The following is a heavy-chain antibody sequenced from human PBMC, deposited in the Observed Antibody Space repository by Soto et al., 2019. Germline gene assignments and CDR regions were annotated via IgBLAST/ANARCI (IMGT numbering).Heavy chain of an antibody. Sequence: GGSLRLSCAASGFTFSSYAMSWVRQAPGKGLEWVSAISGSGGSTYYADSVKGRFTISRDNSKNTLYLQMNSLRAEDTAVYYCAKRKGVVVAATGSCFDYGGQGTLVTVSS. V-gene: IGHV3-23*01. J-gene: IGHJ4*02. CDR3: AKRKGVVVAATGSCFDY. CDR1: GFTFSSYA. D-gene: IGHD2-15*01. CDR2: ISGSGGST.